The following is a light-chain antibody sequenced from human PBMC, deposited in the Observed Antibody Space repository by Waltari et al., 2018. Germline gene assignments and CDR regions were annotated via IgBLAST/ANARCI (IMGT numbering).Light chain of an antibody. CDR2: NFS. CDR1: SSDVGRYDY. Sequence: QSALTQPRSVSGSPGQSVTISCTGISSDVGRYDYVSWYQQHPGKAPKRVIYNFSKRPSGVPDRVSGSKSGNTASLTISGLQTEEEGDYYCCSYAAASHWVFGGGTKLTVL. CDR3: CSYAAASHWV. J-gene: IGLJ3*02. V-gene: IGLV2-11*01.